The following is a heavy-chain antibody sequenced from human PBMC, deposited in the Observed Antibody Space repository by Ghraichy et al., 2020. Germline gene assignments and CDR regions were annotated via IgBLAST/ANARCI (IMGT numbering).Heavy chain of an antibody. V-gene: IGHV3-33*01. CDR1: GFTFSSYG. CDR3: ARDSLRYCSGGSCHNLDY. D-gene: IGHD2-15*01. CDR2: IWYDGSNK. J-gene: IGHJ4*02. Sequence: GGSLRLSCAASGFTFSSYGMHWVRQAPGKGLEWVAVIWYDGSNKYYADSVKGRFTISRDNSKNTLYLQMNSLRAEDTAVYYCARDSLRYCSGGSCHNLDYWGQGTLVTVSS.